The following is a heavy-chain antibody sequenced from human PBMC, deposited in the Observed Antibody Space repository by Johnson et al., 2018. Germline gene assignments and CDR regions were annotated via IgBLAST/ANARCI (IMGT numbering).Heavy chain of an antibody. CDR2: IWYDGSNK. CDR3: AKDGPLVGAFDI. D-gene: IGHD2-8*02. CDR1: GFTFRNYG. V-gene: IGHV3-33*06. J-gene: IGHJ3*02. Sequence: QVQLVESGGGVVQPGRSLRLSCAASGFTFRNYGMHWVRQAPGKGLEWGAVIWYDGSNKDYVDSVKGRFIISRDNSKKTLYLQMNSLRAEDTAVYYCAKDGPLVGAFDIWGQGTMVTVSS.